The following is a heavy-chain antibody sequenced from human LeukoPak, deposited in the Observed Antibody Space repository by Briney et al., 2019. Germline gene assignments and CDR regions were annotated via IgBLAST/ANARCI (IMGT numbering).Heavy chain of an antibody. CDR1: GYTFTVYY. J-gene: IGHJ6*02. D-gene: IGHD2-8*01. Sequence: EASVKVSCKASGYTFTVYYMHWVRQAPGQGLEWMGRINPNSGGTNYAQKFQGRVTMTRDTSISTAHMELSRLRSDDTAVYYCARGIVQLPRGYYYGMDAWGQGTTVTVSS. CDR3: ARGIVQLPRGYYYGMDA. V-gene: IGHV1-2*06. CDR2: INPNSGGT.